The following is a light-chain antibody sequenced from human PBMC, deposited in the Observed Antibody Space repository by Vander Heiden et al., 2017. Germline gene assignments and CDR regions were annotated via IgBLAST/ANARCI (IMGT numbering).Light chain of an antibody. J-gene: IGKJ3*01. V-gene: IGKV1-27*01. CDR2: SAS. CDR1: KVISSY. CDR3: QRKYNDHPFT. Sequence: DIQLTQPPSSLSASVGDRVTITCQVSKVISSYVNWYRQKQGKVPKILIYSASNWQYGVASRFSGSGSGRDFTITISSMQHEDVATYYGQRKYNDHPFTFGQGTKVDIK.